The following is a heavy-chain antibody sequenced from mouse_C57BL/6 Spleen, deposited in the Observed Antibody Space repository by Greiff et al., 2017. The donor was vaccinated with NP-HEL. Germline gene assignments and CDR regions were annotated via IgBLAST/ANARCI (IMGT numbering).Heavy chain of an antibody. CDR2: IHPNSGST. Sequence: QVQLQQPGAELVKPGASVKLSCKASGYTFTSYWMHWVKQRPGQGLEWIGMIHPNSGSTNYNEKFKSKATLTVDKSSSPAYMQLSSLTSEDSAVYYCARYQDYYAMDYWGQGTSVTVSS. CDR1: GYTFTSYW. V-gene: IGHV1-64*01. CDR3: ARYQDYYAMDY. D-gene: IGHD3-2*02. J-gene: IGHJ4*01.